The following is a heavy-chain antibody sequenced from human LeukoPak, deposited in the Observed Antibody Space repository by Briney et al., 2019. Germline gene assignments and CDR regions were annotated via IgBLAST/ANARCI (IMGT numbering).Heavy chain of an antibody. CDR3: AREGAMVRGVIMGGWFDP. V-gene: IGHV4-34*01. CDR1: GGSFSGYY. D-gene: IGHD3-10*01. Sequence: SETLSLTCAVYGGSFSGYYWSWIRQPPGKGLEWIGEINHSGSTNYNPSLKSRVTISVDTSKNQFSLKLSSVTAADTAVYYCAREGAMVRGVIMGGWFDPWGQGTLVTVSS. J-gene: IGHJ5*02. CDR2: INHSGST.